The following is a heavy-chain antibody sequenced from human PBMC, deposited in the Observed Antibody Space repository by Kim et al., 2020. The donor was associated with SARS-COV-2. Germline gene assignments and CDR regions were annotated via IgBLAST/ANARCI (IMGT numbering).Heavy chain of an antibody. CDR3: TKGYCTSTACYPKFDP. J-gene: IGHJ5*02. Sequence: SVKGRFTISGDDSKNTAYLQMNSLTTEDTAVYYCTKGYCTSTACYPKFDPWGQGTLVTVSS. V-gene: IGHV3-73*01. D-gene: IGHD2-2*01.